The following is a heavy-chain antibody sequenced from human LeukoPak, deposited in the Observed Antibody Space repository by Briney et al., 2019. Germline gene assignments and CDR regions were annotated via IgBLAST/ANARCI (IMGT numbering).Heavy chain of an antibody. CDR2: IYYSGST. J-gene: IGHJ4*02. Sequence: SETLSLTCAVSGGSISGYYWSWIRQPPGKGLEWIGYIYYSGSTTYNPSLKSRVTISVDTSKNQFSLKLSSVTAADTAVYYCARHNILTGYHNFDYWGQGTLVTVSS. CDR3: ARHNILTGYHNFDY. V-gene: IGHV4-59*08. CDR1: GGSISGYY. D-gene: IGHD3-9*01.